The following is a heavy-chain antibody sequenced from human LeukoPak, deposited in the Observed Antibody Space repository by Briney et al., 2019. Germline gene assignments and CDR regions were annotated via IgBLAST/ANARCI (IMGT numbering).Heavy chain of an antibody. D-gene: IGHD4-17*01. J-gene: IGHJ4*02. CDR2: IYYTGIT. CDR3: VGRRGDGDYRPEY. CDR1: GGSISSYY. V-gene: IGHV4-39*01. Sequence: PSETLSLTCTVSGGSISSYYWGWIRQPPGKGLEWIGSIYYTGITYYNPSLKSRVTISLDTSRNQFSLKLNSVTAPETAVYYCVGRRGDGDYRPEYWGQGTLVTVSS.